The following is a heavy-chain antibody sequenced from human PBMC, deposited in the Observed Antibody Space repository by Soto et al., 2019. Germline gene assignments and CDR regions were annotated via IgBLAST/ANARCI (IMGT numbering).Heavy chain of an antibody. D-gene: IGHD6-19*01. CDR1: GFIFSNAY. CDR3: TVLAVSDARYYYGMDV. CDR2: IKSKSDGGTI. Sequence: GGSLRLSCAASGFIFSNAYMNWVRQAPGKGLEWVGRIKSKSDGGTIDYAAPVKGRFTISRVDSKNTLYLHMNSLKTEDTAVYYCTVLAVSDARYYYGMDVWGQGTTVTVSS. J-gene: IGHJ6*02. V-gene: IGHV3-15*07.